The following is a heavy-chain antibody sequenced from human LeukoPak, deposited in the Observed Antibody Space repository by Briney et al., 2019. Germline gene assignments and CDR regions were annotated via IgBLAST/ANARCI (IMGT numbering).Heavy chain of an antibody. CDR2: IYYSGST. CDR3: ARLGYSSGGSCYSLPPDY. CDR1: GGSISSSSYY. D-gene: IGHD2-15*01. Sequence: PSETLSLTCTVSGGSISSSSYYWGWIRQPPGKGLEWIGSIYYSGSTYYNPSLKSRVTISVDTSKNQFSLKLSSVTAADTAVYYCARLGYSSGGSCYSLPPDYWGQGTLVTVSS. J-gene: IGHJ4*02. V-gene: IGHV4-39*01.